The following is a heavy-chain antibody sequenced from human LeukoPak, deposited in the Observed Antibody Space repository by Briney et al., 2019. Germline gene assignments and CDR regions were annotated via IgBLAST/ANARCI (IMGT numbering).Heavy chain of an antibody. Sequence: SETLSLTCAVSGGSISSSNWWSWVRQPPGKGLEWIGEIYHSGSTNYNPSLKSRVTISVDKSKNQFSLKLSSVTAADTAVYYCARDSGRIHGYYYGMDVWGQGTTVTVSS. CDR1: GGSISSSNW. CDR2: IYHSGST. CDR3: ARDSGRIHGYYYGMDV. J-gene: IGHJ6*02. V-gene: IGHV4-4*02. D-gene: IGHD1-1*01.